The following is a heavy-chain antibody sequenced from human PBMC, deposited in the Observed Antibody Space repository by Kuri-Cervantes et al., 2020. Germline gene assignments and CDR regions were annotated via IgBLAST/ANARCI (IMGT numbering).Heavy chain of an antibody. D-gene: IGHD5-12*01. J-gene: IGHJ6*03. CDR2: MNPNSGNT. V-gene: IGHV1-8*02. Sequence: ASVKVSCKASGYTFTSYDINWVRQATGQGLEWMGWMNPNSGNTGYAQKFQGRVTMTRNTSISAAYMELSSLRSEDTAVYYCARGYSGYDYGYYYYYMDVWGKGTTVTVSS. CDR3: ARGYSGYDYGYYYYYMDV. CDR1: GYTFTSYD.